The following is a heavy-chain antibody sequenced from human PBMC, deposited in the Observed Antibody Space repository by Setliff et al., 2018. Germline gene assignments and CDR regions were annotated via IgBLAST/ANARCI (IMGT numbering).Heavy chain of an antibody. J-gene: IGHJ3*02. V-gene: IGHV3-23*01. D-gene: IGHD6-19*01. Sequence: LRLSCAASGFTFSSYAMTWVHQAPGKGLEWVSGISGYGSRTYYADSVKGRSTISRDNSQNTMYLQMNSLRAEDTAVYYCIRDTSGRNAFDIWGQGTMVTVSS. CDR2: ISGYGSRT. CDR3: IRDTSGRNAFDI. CDR1: GFTFSSYA.